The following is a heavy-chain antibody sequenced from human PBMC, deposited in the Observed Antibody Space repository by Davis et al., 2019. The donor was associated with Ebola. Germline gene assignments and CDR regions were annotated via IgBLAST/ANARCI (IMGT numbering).Heavy chain of an antibody. CDR2: IDPSDSYT. J-gene: IGHJ6*02. V-gene: IGHV5-10-1*01. D-gene: IGHD1-7*01. CDR1: GYSFTSYW. CDR3: ARSPGELYYYYYGMDV. Sequence: GESLKISCKGSGYSFTSYWISWVRQMPGKGLEWMGRIDPSDSYTNYSPSFQGHVTISADKSISTAYLQWSSLKASDTAMYYCARSPGELYYYYYGMDVWGQGTTVTVSS.